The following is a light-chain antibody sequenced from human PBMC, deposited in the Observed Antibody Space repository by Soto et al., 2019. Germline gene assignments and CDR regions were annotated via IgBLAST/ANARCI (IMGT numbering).Light chain of an antibody. CDR3: QQYRRSPRT. J-gene: IGKJ1*01. CDR2: DAS. Sequence: EVVMTQSPATLSVSPGERATLSCRASQSVSSYLAWYQQKPGQAPRLLIYDASNRATGIPARFSGSGSGTDFTLTITRLEPEDFAVYYCQQYRRSPRTFGQGTKVDIK. V-gene: IGKV3-20*01. CDR1: QSVSSY.